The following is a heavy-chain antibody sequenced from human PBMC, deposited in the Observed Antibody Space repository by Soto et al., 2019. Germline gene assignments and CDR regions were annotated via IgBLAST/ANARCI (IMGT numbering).Heavy chain of an antibody. CDR3: AATYDYGDSDFDY. J-gene: IGHJ4*02. V-gene: IGHV3-72*01. CDR1: GFTFIDHY. Sequence: EVQLVESGGGLVQPGESLRLSCAASGFTFIDHYMDWVRQAPGKGLEWVGRTRNKANSYTTEYAASVKGRFTISRDDSKNSLYLQMNSLKTEDTAVYYCAATYDYGDSDFDYWGQGTLVTVSS. CDR2: TRNKANSYTT. D-gene: IGHD4-17*01.